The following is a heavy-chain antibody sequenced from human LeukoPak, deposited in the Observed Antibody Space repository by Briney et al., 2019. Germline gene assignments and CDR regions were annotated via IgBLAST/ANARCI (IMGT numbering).Heavy chain of an antibody. V-gene: IGHV1-8*01. J-gene: IGHJ4*02. Sequence: ASVKVSCKASGYTFTSYDINWVRQATGQGLEWMGWMNPNSGNTGYAQKFQGRVTMTRNTSISTAYMELSSLRAEDTAVYYCARGGDMVGTTKVPFDYWGQGTLVTVSS. CDR2: MNPNSGNT. CDR1: GYTFTSYD. CDR3: ARGGDMVGTTKVPFDY. D-gene: IGHD1-26*01.